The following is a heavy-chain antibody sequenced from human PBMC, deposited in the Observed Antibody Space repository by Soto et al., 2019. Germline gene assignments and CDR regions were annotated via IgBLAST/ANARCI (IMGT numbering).Heavy chain of an antibody. CDR1: GYSISSGYY. V-gene: IGHV4-38-2*02. CDR2: VYSSGTT. CDR3: ARDSGSFAYWEGY. J-gene: IGHJ4*02. Sequence: SETLSLTCAVSGYSISSGYYWGWIRQPPGKGLEWIGRVYSSGTTDYNPSLNSRATMSVETSKNQFSLKLSSVTAADTAVYYCARDSGSFAYWEGYWGKGIQVTVSS. D-gene: IGHD3-22*01.